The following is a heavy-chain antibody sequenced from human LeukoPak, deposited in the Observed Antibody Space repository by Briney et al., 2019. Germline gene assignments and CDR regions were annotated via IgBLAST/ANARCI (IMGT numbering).Heavy chain of an antibody. CDR3: ARRVEYSYGYKNWFDP. D-gene: IGHD5-18*01. CDR1: GGSISSGGYY. J-gene: IGHJ5*02. CDR2: TYYSGST. Sequence: PSETLSLTCTVSGGSISSGGYYWSWIRQHPGKGLEWIGYTYYSGSTYYNPSLKSRVTISVDTSKNQFSLKLSSVTAADTAVYYCARRVEYSYGYKNWFDPWGQGTLVTVSS. V-gene: IGHV4-31*03.